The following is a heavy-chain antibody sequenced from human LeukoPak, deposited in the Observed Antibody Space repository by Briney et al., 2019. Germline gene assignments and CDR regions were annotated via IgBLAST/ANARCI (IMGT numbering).Heavy chain of an antibody. CDR1: GYTFSSYA. CDR3: AGDPTVTNY. CDR2: ISYDGSNK. D-gene: IGHD4-11*01. J-gene: IGHJ4*02. V-gene: IGHV3-30-3*01. Sequence: GSSLRLSCAASGYTFSSYAMHWVRQAPGKGLEWVAVISYDGSNKYYADSVKGRFTISRDNSKNTLYLQMNSLRAEDTAVYYCAGDPTVTNYWGQGTLVTVSS.